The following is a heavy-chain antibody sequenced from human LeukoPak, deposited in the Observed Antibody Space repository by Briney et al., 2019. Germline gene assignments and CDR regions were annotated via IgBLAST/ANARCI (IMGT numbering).Heavy chain of an antibody. D-gene: IGHD6-19*01. V-gene: IGHV4-39*01. J-gene: IGHJ4*02. Sequence: PSETLSLTCTVSGGSISSSSYYWGWIRQPPGKGLEWIGSIYYSGSTYYNPSLKSRVTISVDTSKNQFSLKLSSVTAADTAVYYCARTKGSGWDYWGQGTLVTVSS. CDR2: IYYSGST. CDR3: ARTKGSGWDY. CDR1: GGSISSSSYY.